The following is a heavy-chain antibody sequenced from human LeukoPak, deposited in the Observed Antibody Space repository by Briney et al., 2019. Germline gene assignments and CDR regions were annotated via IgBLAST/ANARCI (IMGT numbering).Heavy chain of an antibody. CDR3: AKVGALKQQRRDYDY. D-gene: IGHD3-16*01. Sequence: PGGSLRLSCAASGFTFSSYGMHWVRQAPGKGLEWVAFIRYDGSNKYYADSVKGRFTISRDNSKNTLYLQMNSLRAEDTAVYYCAKVGALKQQRRDYDYWGQRTLVTVSS. CDR1: GFTFSSYG. V-gene: IGHV3-30*02. CDR2: IRYDGSNK. J-gene: IGHJ4*02.